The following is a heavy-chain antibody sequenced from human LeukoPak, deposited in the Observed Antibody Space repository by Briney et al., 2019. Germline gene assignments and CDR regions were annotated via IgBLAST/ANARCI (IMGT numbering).Heavy chain of an antibody. V-gene: IGHV1-8*01. CDR2: MNPNSGNT. CDR3: ARRYCSGGSCYSDDAFDI. D-gene: IGHD2-15*01. J-gene: IGHJ3*02. CDR1: GYTFTSYD. Sequence: ASVKVSCKASGYTFTSYDINWVRQATGQGLEWMGWMNPNSGNTGYAQKFQGRVTMTRNTSISTAYMELSSLRSEDTAVYYCARRYCSGGSCYSDDAFDIWGQGTMVTVSS.